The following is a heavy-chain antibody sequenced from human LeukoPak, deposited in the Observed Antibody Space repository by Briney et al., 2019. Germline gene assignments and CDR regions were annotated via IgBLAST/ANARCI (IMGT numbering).Heavy chain of an antibody. V-gene: IGHV3-73*01. CDR3: AKDWGEAAAGTDFDY. CDR1: GFSFSGSA. J-gene: IGHJ4*01. Sequence: GGSLRLSCAASGFSFSGSAMHWVRQASGKGLEWVGRIRSKANSYATAYAASVKGRFTISRDNSKNTLYLQMNSLRAEDTAVYYCAKDWGEAAAGTDFDYWGQEPWSPSPQ. D-gene: IGHD6-13*01. CDR2: IRSKANSYAT.